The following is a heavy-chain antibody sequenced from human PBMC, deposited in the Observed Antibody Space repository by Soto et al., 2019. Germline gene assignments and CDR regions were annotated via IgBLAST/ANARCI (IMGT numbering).Heavy chain of an antibody. D-gene: IGHD6-13*01. CDR2: ISAYNGNT. CDR1: GYTLTSYG. Sequence: GASVKVSCKASGYTLTSYGISWVRQAPGQGLEWMGWISAYNGNTNYAQKLQGRVTMTTDTSTSTACMELRSLRSDDTAVYYCARSTFDSRFDYWGQGTLVTVPS. CDR3: ARSTFDSRFDY. J-gene: IGHJ4*02. V-gene: IGHV1-18*04.